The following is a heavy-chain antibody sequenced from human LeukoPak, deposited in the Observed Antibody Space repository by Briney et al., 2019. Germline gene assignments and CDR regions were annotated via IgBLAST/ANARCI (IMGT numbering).Heavy chain of an antibody. Sequence: GRSLRLSCAASGFTFSSYAMHWVRQAPGKGLEWVAVISYDGSNKYYADSVKGRFTISRDNSKNTLYLQMNSLRAEDTAVYYCARDRAAETLDYWGQGTLVTVSS. V-gene: IGHV3-30-3*01. J-gene: IGHJ4*02. CDR1: GFTFSSYA. D-gene: IGHD6-13*01. CDR3: ARDRAAETLDY. CDR2: ISYDGSNK.